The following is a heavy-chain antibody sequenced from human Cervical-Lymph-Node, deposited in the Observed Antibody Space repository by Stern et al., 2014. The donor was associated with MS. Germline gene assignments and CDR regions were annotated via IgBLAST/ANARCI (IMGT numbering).Heavy chain of an antibody. V-gene: IGHV1-69*01. Sequence: QVQLGQSGAEVKKPGSSVKVSCKASGCTFSSYAISWVRQAPGPGLAWMGGIIPIFGTANYAQKVQGRVTITADESTSTAYMELSSLRSEDTAVYYCARDSTDRVRGVNNPYYYYDGMDVWGQGTTVTVSS. J-gene: IGHJ6*02. CDR1: GCTFSSYA. D-gene: IGHD3-10*01. CDR3: ARDSTDRVRGVNNPYYYYDGMDV. CDR2: IIPIFGTA.